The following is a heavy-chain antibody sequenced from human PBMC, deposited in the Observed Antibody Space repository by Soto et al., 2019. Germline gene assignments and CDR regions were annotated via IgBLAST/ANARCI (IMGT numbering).Heavy chain of an antibody. CDR1: GFTFSSYA. V-gene: IGHV3-23*01. CDR2: ISGSGGNT. J-gene: IGHJ4*02. D-gene: IGHD3-3*01. Sequence: GGSLRLSCAASGFTFSSYAMSWVRQAPGKGLEWVSAISGSGGNTYYADSVKGRFTISRDNSKNTLYLQMSSLRAEDTAVYYCAKDIDGATYYDFWHYWVQGTLVTVSS. CDR3: AKDIDGATYYDFWHY.